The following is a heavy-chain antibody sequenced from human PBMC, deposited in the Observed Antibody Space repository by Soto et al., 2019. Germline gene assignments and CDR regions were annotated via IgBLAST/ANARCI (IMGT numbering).Heavy chain of an antibody. CDR2: IDPSDSYT. D-gene: IGHD5-18*01. CDR1: GYSFTSYW. V-gene: IGHV5-10-1*01. Sequence: GESLQISCKGSGYSFTSYWISWVRQMPGKGLEWMGRIDPSDSYTNYSPSFQGHVTISADKSISTAYLQWSSLKSSDTAMYYCSTWGGGYHSDYYYGIDVWGQGTTATGS. J-gene: IGHJ6*02. CDR3: STWGGGYHSDYYYGIDV.